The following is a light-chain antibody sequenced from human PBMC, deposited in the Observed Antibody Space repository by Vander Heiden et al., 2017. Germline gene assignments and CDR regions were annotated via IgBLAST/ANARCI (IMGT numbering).Light chain of an antibody. Sequence: QSALTQPPSASGSPGPSGTISCTGTSSDVGDFNYFSWYHQHPGKVPKLMIYDVNKRPSGVPDRFSGSKSGNTASPTASGLQAEDEADYYCSSYAGSSYFGVLFGGGTKLTVL. CDR1: SSDVGDFNY. CDR2: DVN. J-gene: IGLJ2*01. CDR3: SSYAGSSYFGVL. V-gene: IGLV2-8*01.